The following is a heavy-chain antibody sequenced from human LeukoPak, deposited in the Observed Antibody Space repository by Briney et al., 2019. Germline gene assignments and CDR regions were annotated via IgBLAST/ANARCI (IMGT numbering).Heavy chain of an antibody. D-gene: IGHD3-3*01. CDR2: ISGSGGIT. V-gene: IGHV3-23*01. Sequence: GGSLRLSCAASGFTFDDYAMSWVRQAPGEGLEWVSAISGSGGITYYADSVKGRFTISRDNSKNTLYLQMNSLRAEDTAVYYCAKVRKEGPYYDFWSGLFDYWGQGTLVTVSS. CDR3: AKVRKEGPYYDFWSGLFDY. J-gene: IGHJ4*02. CDR1: GFTFDDYA.